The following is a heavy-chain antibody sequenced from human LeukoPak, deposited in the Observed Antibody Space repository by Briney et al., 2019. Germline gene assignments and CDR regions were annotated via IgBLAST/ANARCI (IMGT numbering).Heavy chain of an antibody. CDR3: ARGIALAGYTDY. CDR2: IYYSGST. D-gene: IGHD6-19*01. V-gene: IGHV4-59*01. CDR1: GDSISSYY. Sequence: SETLSLTCTVSGDSISSYYWSWIRQPPGKGLEWVGYIYYSGSTNYNPSLRSRVTISVDTSKNQFSLKLSSVTAADTAVYYCARGIALAGYTDYWGRGTLVTVSS. J-gene: IGHJ4*02.